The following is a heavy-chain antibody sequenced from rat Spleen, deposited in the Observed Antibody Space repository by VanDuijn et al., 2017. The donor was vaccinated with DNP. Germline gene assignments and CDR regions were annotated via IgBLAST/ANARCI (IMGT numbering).Heavy chain of an antibody. CDR2: INAGSGGT. D-gene: IGHD1-2*01. CDR1: GFTFTNYY. CDR3: ARYYSNYIGMDA. J-gene: IGHJ4*01. V-gene: IGHV1-43*01. Sequence: QVQLQQSGAELAKPGSSVKISCKSSGFTFTNYYINWIKQTTGQGLEYIGYINAGSGGTNYNENFKGKATLTVDVSSSTAFMQLSSLTPDDSAVYYSARYYSNYIGMDAWGQGTSVTVSS.